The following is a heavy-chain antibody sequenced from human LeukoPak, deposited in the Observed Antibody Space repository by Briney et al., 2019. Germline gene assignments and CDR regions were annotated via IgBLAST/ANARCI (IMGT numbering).Heavy chain of an antibody. Sequence: PGGSLRLSCAASGFTFSSYEMNWVRQAPGKGLECVSYISSSGSSIYYADSVKGRFTISRDNAKYSLYLQMNSLRAEDTAVYYCARAGSALPCFDYWGQGTLVTVSS. CDR3: ARAGSALPCFDY. J-gene: IGHJ4*02. V-gene: IGHV3-48*03. CDR2: ISSSGSSI. D-gene: IGHD6-19*01. CDR1: GFTFSSYE.